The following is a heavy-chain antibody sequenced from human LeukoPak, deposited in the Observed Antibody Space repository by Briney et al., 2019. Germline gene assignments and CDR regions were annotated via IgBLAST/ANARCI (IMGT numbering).Heavy chain of an antibody. CDR3: ARDRAFPNDVFDI. CDR1: GFTFSNYA. V-gene: IGHV3-23*01. D-gene: IGHD2/OR15-2a*01. CDR2: IHGTDGRT. Sequence: PGGSLRLSCAASGFTFSNYAMSWVRQAPGKGLEWFSAIHGTDGRTWYPDSVKGRCTISRDNSRNTLYLQLNSLRAEDTAVYYCARDRAFPNDVFDIWGQGTMVSVSS. J-gene: IGHJ3*02.